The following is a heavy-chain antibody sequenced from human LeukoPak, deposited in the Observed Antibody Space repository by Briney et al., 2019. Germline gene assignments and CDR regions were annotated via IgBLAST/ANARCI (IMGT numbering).Heavy chain of an antibody. V-gene: IGHV4-30-2*01. J-gene: IGHJ5*02. CDR3: ARVGSSVIRGYWFDP. CDR1: GGSISSGGYY. CDR2: IFHSGNT. D-gene: IGHD6-19*01. Sequence: SETLSLTCSVSGGSISSGGYYWTWIRQPPGRGLEWIGYIFHSGNTYYSPSLKSRVTISVDRSKNQFSLKLSSVIAADTAVYYCARVGSSVIRGYWFDPWGQGTLVTVSS.